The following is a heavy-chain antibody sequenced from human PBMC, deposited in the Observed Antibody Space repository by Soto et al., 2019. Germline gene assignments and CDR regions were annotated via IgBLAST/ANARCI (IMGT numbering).Heavy chain of an antibody. CDR1: GFTFSSIW. CDR2: INTDGSST. CDR3: ARDLPGG. V-gene: IGHV3-74*01. J-gene: IGHJ3*01. Sequence: ELQLVESGGGLVQPGGSLRLSCAASGFTFSSIWMHWVRQAPGKGLLWVSRINTDGSSTSYADSVKGRFTISRDNTKNTLYIQMNSLRAEDTAVYYCARDLPGGWGQGTMVTVSS.